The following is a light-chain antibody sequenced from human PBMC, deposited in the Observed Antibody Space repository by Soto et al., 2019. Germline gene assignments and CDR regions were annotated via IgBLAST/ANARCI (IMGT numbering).Light chain of an antibody. CDR1: QSVSRK. V-gene: IGKV3-15*01. Sequence: EIVMTQSLATLSVSPGERATLSCRASQSVSRKLAWYQQTRGQAPRLLIYGASTRATGVPARFSGSGSGTDFTLTISSLEPEDFALYYCQQYVSSPRTFGQGTKVDI. CDR2: GAS. J-gene: IGKJ1*01. CDR3: QQYVSSPRT.